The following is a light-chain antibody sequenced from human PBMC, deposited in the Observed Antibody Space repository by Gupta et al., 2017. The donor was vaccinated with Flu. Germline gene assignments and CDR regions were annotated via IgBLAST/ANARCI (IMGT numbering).Light chain of an antibody. CDR3: AAWDDSLTALSADGSLTGLWV. J-gene: IGLJ3*02. CDR2: NDN. V-gene: IGLV1-44*01. Sequence: CYQHLPGTAPRLLIYNDNQRPSGVPDRFSGSKSGTSASLAIGGLQSEDEADYYCAAWDDSLTALSADGSLTGLWVFGGGTKLSVL.